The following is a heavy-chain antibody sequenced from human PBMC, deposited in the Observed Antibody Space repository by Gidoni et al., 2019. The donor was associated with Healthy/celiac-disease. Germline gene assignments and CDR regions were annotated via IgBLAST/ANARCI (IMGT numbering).Heavy chain of an antibody. CDR3: ARGARYSSSRGDWFDP. J-gene: IGHJ5*02. CDR2: ISYDGSNK. CDR1: GFPFSSYA. D-gene: IGHD6-6*01. V-gene: IGHV3-30-3*01. Sequence: QVQLVESGGGVVQPGRSLRLSCAASGFPFSSYAMHWVRQAPGKGLEWVAVISYDGSNKYYADSVKGRFTISRDNSKNTLYLQMNSLRAEDTAVYYCARGARYSSSRGDWFDPWGQGTLVTVSS.